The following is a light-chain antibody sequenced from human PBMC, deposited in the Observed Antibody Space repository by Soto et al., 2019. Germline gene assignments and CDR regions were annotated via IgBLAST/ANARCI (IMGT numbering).Light chain of an antibody. V-gene: IGLV2-11*01. J-gene: IGLJ3*02. CDR2: DVS. CDR1: SSDVGCYIY. Sequence: QSALTQPRSVSGSPGQSVTISCTGTSSDVGCYIYVSWYQQYPAKAPKVMIYDVSRRPSGVPDRFSGSKSGNTASLTISGLQDEDEAVYYCCSYAGNKTVVFGGGTKLTVL. CDR3: CSYAGNKTVV.